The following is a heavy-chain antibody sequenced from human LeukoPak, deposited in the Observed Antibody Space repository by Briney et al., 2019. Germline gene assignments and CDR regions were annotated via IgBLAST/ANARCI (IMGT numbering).Heavy chain of an antibody. V-gene: IGHV4-59*08. J-gene: IGHJ3*02. CDR1: GGSIISYY. CDR3: ARHGGTPAINDAFDI. D-gene: IGHD1/OR15-1a*01. CDR2: IYYNGRT. Sequence: SETLSLTCTVSGGSIISYYWSWIRQPPGKGLEWIGYIYYNGRTTYHPSLTRRVTISVDTSNNQFSLNLSSVSAADTAVYYCARHGGTPAINDAFDIWSQGTMVTVSS.